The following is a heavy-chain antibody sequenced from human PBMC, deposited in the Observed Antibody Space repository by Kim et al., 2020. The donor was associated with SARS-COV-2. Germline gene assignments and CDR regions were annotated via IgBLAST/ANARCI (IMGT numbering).Heavy chain of an antibody. CDR1: GFPFGSYV. CDR2: ITPSSDYI. J-gene: IGHJ4*02. Sequence: GGSLRLSCAASGFPFGSYVMSWVRQAPGKGLEWVSSITPSSDYIFYADSVKGRFTISRDNAKNSLSLQMNSLGAEDTAVYFCARGFYSGGDQQPGYWGQGTLVTVSS. V-gene: IGHV3-21*06. D-gene: IGHD2-15*01. CDR3: ARGFYSGGDQQPGY.